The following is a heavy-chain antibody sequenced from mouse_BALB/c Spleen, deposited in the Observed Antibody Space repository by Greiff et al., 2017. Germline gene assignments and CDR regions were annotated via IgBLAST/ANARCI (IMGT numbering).Heavy chain of an antibody. CDR3: ARWDGDYLWYFDY. Sequence: EVQGVESGAELVKPGASVKLSCTASGFNIKDTYMHWVKQRPEQGLEWIGRIDPANGNTKYDPKFQGKATITADTSSNTAYLQLSSLTSEDTAVYYCARWDGDYLWYFDYWGQGTTLTVSS. V-gene: IGHV14-3*02. D-gene: IGHD2-13*01. J-gene: IGHJ2*01. CDR2: IDPANGNT. CDR1: GFNIKDTY.